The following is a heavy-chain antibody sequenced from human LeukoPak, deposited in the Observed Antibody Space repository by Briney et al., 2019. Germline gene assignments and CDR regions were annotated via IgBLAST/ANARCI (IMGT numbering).Heavy chain of an antibody. Sequence: SETLSLTCTVSGGSISSYYWSWIRQPPGKGLEWIGCISDTGSTKYNPALQSRVTISVDTSKNQFSLQLTSVTSADTAVYFCATGYYEPHEHWGQGTRVSVSS. CDR2: ISDTGST. CDR1: GGSISSYY. CDR3: ATGYYEPHEH. J-gene: IGHJ1*01. D-gene: IGHD3-22*01. V-gene: IGHV4-59*01.